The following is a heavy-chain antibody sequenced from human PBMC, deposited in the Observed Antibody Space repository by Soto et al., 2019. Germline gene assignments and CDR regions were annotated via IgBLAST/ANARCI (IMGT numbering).Heavy chain of an antibody. D-gene: IGHD2-2*01. CDR2: ISGSGDSP. Sequence: EVLLLESGGGLVQPGGSLRLSCAASGFSFSTYTMSWVRRAPGKGLEWVSTISGSGDSPSYADSVQGRLTISRDNPKRALYLQMNNLRAEDTAMYYCAKARCSTSNCYVPDYWGQGTLVTVSS. J-gene: IGHJ4*02. CDR1: GFSFSTYT. CDR3: AKARCSTSNCYVPDY. V-gene: IGHV3-23*01.